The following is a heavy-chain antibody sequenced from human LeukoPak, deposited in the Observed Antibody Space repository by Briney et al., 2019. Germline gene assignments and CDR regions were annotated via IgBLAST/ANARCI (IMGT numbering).Heavy chain of an antibody. CDR2: IYYSGST. V-gene: IGHV4-59*01. Sequence: PSETLSLTCTVSGGSISSYYWSWIRQPPGKGLEWIGYIYYSGSTNYNPSLKSRVTISVDTSKNQFSLKLSSVTAADTAVYYCARGIGYDSSGYSFYYMDVWGKGTTVTVSS. CDR3: ARGIGYDSSGYSFYYMDV. CDR1: GGSISSYY. D-gene: IGHD3-22*01. J-gene: IGHJ6*03.